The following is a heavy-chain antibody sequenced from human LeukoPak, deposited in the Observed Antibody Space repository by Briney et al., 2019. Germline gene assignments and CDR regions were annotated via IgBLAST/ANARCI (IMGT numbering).Heavy chain of an antibody. V-gene: IGHV5-51*01. Sequence: GESLKISCKGSGYSSTSYWIGWVRQMPGKGLEWMGIIYPGDSDTRYSPSFQGQVTISADKSISTAYLQWSSLKASDTAMYYCARRTNYYDSTLGYWGQGTLVTVSS. D-gene: IGHD3-22*01. CDR2: IYPGDSDT. CDR1: GYSSTSYW. J-gene: IGHJ4*02. CDR3: ARRTNYYDSTLGY.